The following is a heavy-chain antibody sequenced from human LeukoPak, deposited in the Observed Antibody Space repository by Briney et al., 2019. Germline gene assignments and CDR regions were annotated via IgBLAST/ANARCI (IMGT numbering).Heavy chain of an antibody. J-gene: IGHJ6*02. Sequence: PGGSLRLSCAASGFTFSSYAMSWVRQAPGKGLEWVSAISGSGGSTYYADSVKGRFTISRDNSKSTLYLQMNSLRAEDTAVYYCAKDQDYYGSGSYYNGAEELSPYYYYGMDVWGQGTTVTVSS. D-gene: IGHD3-10*01. CDR3: AKDQDYYGSGSYYNGAEELSPYYYYGMDV. CDR2: ISGSGGST. CDR1: GFTFSSYA. V-gene: IGHV3-23*01.